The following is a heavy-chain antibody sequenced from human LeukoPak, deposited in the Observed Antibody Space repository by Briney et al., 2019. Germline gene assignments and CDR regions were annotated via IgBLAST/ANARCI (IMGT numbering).Heavy chain of an antibody. CDR2: IYHSGST. CDR3: ARSLDYYGSGSYGY. V-gene: IGHV4-39*07. D-gene: IGHD3-10*01. J-gene: IGHJ4*02. Sequence: SETLSLTCTVSGGSISSSSYYWGWIRQPPGKGLEWFGSIYHSGSTYYNPSLKSRVTISVDTSKNQFSLKLSSVTAADTAVYYCARSLDYYGSGSYGYWGQGTLVTVSS. CDR1: GGSISSSSYY.